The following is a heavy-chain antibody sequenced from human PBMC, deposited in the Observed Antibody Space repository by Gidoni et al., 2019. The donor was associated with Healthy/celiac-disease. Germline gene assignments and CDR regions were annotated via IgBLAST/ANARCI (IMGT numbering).Heavy chain of an antibody. D-gene: IGHD6-13*01. CDR2: SKSKTDGGTT. V-gene: IGHV3-15*01. Sequence: EVQLVEPGGGLVKHGGSLRLSCAASGFPFSNAWMSWVRQATGKGLEWVGRSKSKTDGGTTDYAAPVKGRFTISRDDSKNTLYLQMNSLKTEDTAVYYCTTDPSIAAAGSYFDYWGQGTLVTVSS. CDR1: GFPFSNAW. J-gene: IGHJ4*02. CDR3: TTDPSIAAAGSYFDY.